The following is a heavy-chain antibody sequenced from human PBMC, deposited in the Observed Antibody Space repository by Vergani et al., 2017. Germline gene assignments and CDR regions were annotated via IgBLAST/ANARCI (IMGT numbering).Heavy chain of an antibody. V-gene: IGHV4-39*01. Sequence: QLQLQESGPGLVKPSETLSLTCTVSGGSISSSSYYWGWIRQPPWKGLEWIGSIYYSGSTYYNPSLKSRVTISVDTSKNQFSLKLSSVTAADTAVYYCARLLGDYGDYFDYWGQGTLVTVSS. CDR2: IYYSGST. CDR1: GGSISSSSYY. CDR3: ARLLGDYGDYFDY. J-gene: IGHJ4*02. D-gene: IGHD4-17*01.